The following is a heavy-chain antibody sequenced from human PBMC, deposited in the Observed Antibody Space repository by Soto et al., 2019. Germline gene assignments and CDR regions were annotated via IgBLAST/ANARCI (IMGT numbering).Heavy chain of an antibody. CDR2: INPNSGGT. CDR1: GYTFTGYY. Sequence: ASVKVSCKASGYTFTGYYMHWVQQAPGQGLEWMGWINPNSGGTNYAQKFQGWVTMTRDTSISTAYMELSRLRSDDTAVYYCARDYTVVRSGYYFPAFDIWGQGTMVTVSS. V-gene: IGHV1-2*04. J-gene: IGHJ3*02. CDR3: ARDYTVVRSGYYFPAFDI. D-gene: IGHD3-22*01.